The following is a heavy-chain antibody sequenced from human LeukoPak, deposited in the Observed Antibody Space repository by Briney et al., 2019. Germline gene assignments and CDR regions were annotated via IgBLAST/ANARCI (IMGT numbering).Heavy chain of an antibody. V-gene: IGHV4-39*01. J-gene: IGHJ4*02. Sequence: SETLSLTCTVSGVSIYSNNYYWGWIRQPPGKGLEWIGNIYYSGTTYYNLSLKSRVTMSVDTSKNQFSLKLRSVTAADTAVYYCAAGFYDSSGYYYFDYWGQGTLVTVSS. CDR2: IYYSGTT. D-gene: IGHD3-22*01. CDR1: GVSIYSNNYY. CDR3: AAGFYDSSGYYYFDY.